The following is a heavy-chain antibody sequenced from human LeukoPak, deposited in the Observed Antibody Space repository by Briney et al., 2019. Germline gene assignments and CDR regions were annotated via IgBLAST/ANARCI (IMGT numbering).Heavy chain of an antibody. Sequence: KPSETLSLTCTVSGGSIGSGGYFWTWIRQPPRKGLEWIGYMSQSGSTYYNPSLKSRVSISVDTSKSQFSLKLTSVTAADTAVYYCARDWSGPYYFDYWGQGTLVTVSS. CDR2: MSQSGST. CDR3: ARDWSGPYYFDY. J-gene: IGHJ4*01. D-gene: IGHD3-3*01. V-gene: IGHV4-30-2*01. CDR1: GGSIGSGGYF.